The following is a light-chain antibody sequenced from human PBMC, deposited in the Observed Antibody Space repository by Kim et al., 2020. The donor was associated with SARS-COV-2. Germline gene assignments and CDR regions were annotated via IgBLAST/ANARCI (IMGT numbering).Light chain of an antibody. CDR1: NIGSKS. J-gene: IGLJ3*02. V-gene: IGLV3-21*04. CDR2: YDS. CDR3: QVWDSSSDHPGWV. Sequence: GKTARITCGGNNIGSKSVHWYQQRPGQAPVLVIYYDSDRPSGIPERFSGSNSGNTATLTISRVEAGDEADYYCQVWDSSSDHPGWVFGGGTKLTVL.